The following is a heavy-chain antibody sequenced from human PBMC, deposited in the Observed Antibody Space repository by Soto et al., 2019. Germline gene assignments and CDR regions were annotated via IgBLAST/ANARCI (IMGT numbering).Heavy chain of an antibody. J-gene: IGHJ4*02. D-gene: IGHD5-18*01. CDR1: GFTFSAYA. CDR2: ISSGGDRT. CDR3: AKASSGYIFD. V-gene: IGHV3-23*01. Sequence: EVQLLDSGGGLVQPGGSLRLSCAASGFTFSAYAMSWVRQAPGKGLEWVSLISSGGDRTSYTDSVNGRFTISRDNSQNTLYLQMKSLRAEDTAVYYCAKASSGYIFDWGQGTLVTVSS.